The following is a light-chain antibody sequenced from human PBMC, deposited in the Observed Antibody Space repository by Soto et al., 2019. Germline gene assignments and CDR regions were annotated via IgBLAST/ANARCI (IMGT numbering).Light chain of an antibody. V-gene: IGKV3-20*01. Sequence: EIVLTQSPGTLSLSPGERATLSCRASQSVSNNYLAWYQQKPGQAPRLLIYGASNRATGIPDRFSGSGSGTAFPLTISRLEPEDFAVYYCLQYGSSGTFGQGTKVEIK. CDR1: QSVSNNY. CDR3: LQYGSSGT. CDR2: GAS. J-gene: IGKJ1*01.